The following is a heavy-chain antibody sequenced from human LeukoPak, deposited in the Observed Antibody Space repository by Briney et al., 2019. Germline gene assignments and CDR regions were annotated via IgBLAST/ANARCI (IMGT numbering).Heavy chain of an antibody. J-gene: IGHJ6*02. V-gene: IGHV3-30*02. Sequence: GGSLRLSCAASGFTFSNYGMHWVRQAPGKGLEWVAFIRYDGSNKYYADSVKGRFTISRDNSKNTLYLQMNSLRAEDTAVYYCAKDRWELHYYGMDVWGQGTTVTVSS. CDR2: IRYDGSNK. CDR1: GFTFSNYG. D-gene: IGHD1-26*01. CDR3: AKDRWELHYYGMDV.